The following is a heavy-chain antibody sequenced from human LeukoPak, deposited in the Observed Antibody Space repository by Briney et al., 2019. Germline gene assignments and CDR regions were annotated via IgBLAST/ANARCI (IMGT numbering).Heavy chain of an antibody. CDR1: GFTFSSYS. CDR2: ISSSSYI. CDR3: ATPNGSGSSSYFDY. Sequence: PGGSLRLSCAASGFTFSSYSMNWVRQAPGKGLEWVSSISSSSYIYYADSVKGRFTISRDNAKNSLYLQMNSLRAEDTAVYYCATPNGSGSSSYFDYWGQGTLVTVSS. D-gene: IGHD3-10*01. V-gene: IGHV3-21*01. J-gene: IGHJ4*02.